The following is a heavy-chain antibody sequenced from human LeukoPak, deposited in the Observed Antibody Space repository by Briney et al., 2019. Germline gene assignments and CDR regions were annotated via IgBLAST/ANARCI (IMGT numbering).Heavy chain of an antibody. D-gene: IGHD6-13*01. CDR2: IIPIFDTP. J-gene: IGHJ4*02. Sequence: SVKVSCKTSGYTFTNYDINWVRQAPGQGLEWMGGIIPIFDTPKYAQKFQGRVTITADTSTSTAYMELSSLRSEDTALYYCAREFSSSTYYGSGGGTFDSWGQGTLVTVSS. CDR3: AREFSSSTYYGSGGGTFDS. CDR1: GYTFTNYD. V-gene: IGHV1-69*06.